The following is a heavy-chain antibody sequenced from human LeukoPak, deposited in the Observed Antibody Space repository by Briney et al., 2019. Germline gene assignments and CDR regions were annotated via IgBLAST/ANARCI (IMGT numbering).Heavy chain of an antibody. CDR1: GFTFSSYG. Sequence: PGRSLRLSCAASGFTFSSYGMHWVRQAPGKGLEWVAVISYDGSNKYYADSVKGRFTISRDNSKNTLYLQMNSLRAEDTAVYYCAKDSTYYGMDVWGKRTTVTVSS. CDR3: AKDSTYYGMDV. CDR2: ISYDGSNK. V-gene: IGHV3-30*18. J-gene: IGHJ6*04.